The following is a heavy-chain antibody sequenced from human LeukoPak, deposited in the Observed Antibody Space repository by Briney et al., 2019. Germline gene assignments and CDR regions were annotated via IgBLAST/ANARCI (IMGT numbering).Heavy chain of an antibody. J-gene: IGHJ4*02. CDR2: ISAYNGNT. CDR3: ARDPVLYYDSSGYLDY. Sequence: ASVKVSCKASGYTFTSYGISWVRQAPGQGLEWMGWISAYNGNTNYAQKLQGRVTMTTDTSTSTAYMELRSLRPDDTAVYYCARDPVLYYDSSGYLDYWGQGTLVTVSS. D-gene: IGHD3-22*01. CDR1: GYTFTSYG. V-gene: IGHV1-18*01.